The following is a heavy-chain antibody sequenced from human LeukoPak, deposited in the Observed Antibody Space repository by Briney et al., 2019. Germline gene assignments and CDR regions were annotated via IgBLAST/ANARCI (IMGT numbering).Heavy chain of an antibody. CDR1: GSTFSNYA. D-gene: IGHD6-19*01. CDR2: LNGGGGDT. V-gene: IGHV3-23*01. Sequence: GGSLRLSCAASGSTFSNYAMSWVRQAPGKGLEWVSALNGGGGDTYYADSVKGRFTISRDNSKSTLYLQMNSLRAEDTAVYYCAKEAVAGIVDYWGQGTLVTVSS. J-gene: IGHJ4*02. CDR3: AKEAVAGIVDY.